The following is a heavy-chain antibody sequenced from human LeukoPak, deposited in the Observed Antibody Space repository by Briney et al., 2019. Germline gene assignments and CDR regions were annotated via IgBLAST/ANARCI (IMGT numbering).Heavy chain of an antibody. J-gene: IGHJ1*01. D-gene: IGHD2/OR15-2a*01. Sequence: GGSLRLSCAASGFTFSDYSMNWVRQAPGKGLEWVSLISGDGISTYYADSVKGRFTISRDNSKNSLYLQMNGLRTQDTALYYCVKDSPIERFQHWGQGTLVTVSS. CDR1: GFTFSDYS. CDR2: ISGDGIST. V-gene: IGHV3-43*02. CDR3: VKDSPIERFQH.